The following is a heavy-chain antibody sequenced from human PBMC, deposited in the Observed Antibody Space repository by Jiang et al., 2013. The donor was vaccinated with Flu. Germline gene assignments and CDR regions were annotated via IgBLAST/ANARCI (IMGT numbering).Heavy chain of an antibody. CDR3: SNRIAVAGIDY. J-gene: IGHJ4*02. CDR1: GFTFSSYA. CDR2: ISGSGGST. D-gene: IGHD6-19*01. Sequence: VQLLESGGGLVQPGGSLRLSCAASGFTFSSYAMSWVRQAPGKGLEWVSAISGSGGSTYYADSVKGRFTISRDNSKNALYLQMNSLRAEDTAVYYCSNRIAVAGIDYWGQGTLVTVSS. V-gene: IGHV3-23*01.